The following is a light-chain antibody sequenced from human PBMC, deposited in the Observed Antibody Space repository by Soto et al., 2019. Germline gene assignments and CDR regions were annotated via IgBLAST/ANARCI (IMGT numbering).Light chain of an antibody. Sequence: AIRMTQSPSSFSASTGDRVTITCRASQGISSYLAWYQQKPGKAPKLLIYAASTLQSGVPSRFSGSGSGTDFTLTISCLQSEDFATYYCHKYYSYPRTFGQGTKVEIK. V-gene: IGKV1-8*01. CDR3: HKYYSYPRT. J-gene: IGKJ1*01. CDR2: AAS. CDR1: QGISSY.